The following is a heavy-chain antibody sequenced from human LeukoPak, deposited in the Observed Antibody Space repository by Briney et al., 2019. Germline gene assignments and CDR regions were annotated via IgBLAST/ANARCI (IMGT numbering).Heavy chain of an antibody. D-gene: IGHD2-2*01. CDR2: INSDASDT. CDR1: GFTFSRHW. Sequence: GGSLRLSCVASGFTFSRHWMHWVRQAPGKGLVWISRINSDASDTNYADFVKGRFTISRDNAKNTVYLQIDSLRDEGTAVYYCARICSSTDCLIPDWGQGTLVTVSS. J-gene: IGHJ4*02. CDR3: ARICSSTDCLIPD. V-gene: IGHV3-74*01.